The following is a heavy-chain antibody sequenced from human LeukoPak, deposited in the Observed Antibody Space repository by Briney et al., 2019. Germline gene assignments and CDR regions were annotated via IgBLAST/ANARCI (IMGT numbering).Heavy chain of an antibody. CDR1: GYTFNSYY. CDR2: INPSGGST. Sequence: ASVKVSCKASGYTFNSYYMHWVRQAPGQGLEWMGIINPSGGSTSYAQKFQGRVTMTRDTSTSTVYMELSSLRSEDTAVYYCAREGALGEIVVVPAAPFDYWGQGTLVTVSS. CDR3: AREGALGEIVVVPAAPFDY. J-gene: IGHJ4*02. V-gene: IGHV1-46*02. D-gene: IGHD2-2*01.